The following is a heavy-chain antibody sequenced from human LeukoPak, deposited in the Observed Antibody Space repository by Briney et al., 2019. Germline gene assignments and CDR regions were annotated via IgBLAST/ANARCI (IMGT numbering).Heavy chain of an antibody. Sequence: SETLSLTCAVYGGSFSGYYWSRIRQPPGKGLEWIGEINHSGSTNYNPSLKSRVTISVDTSKNQFSLKLSSVTAADTAVYYCARDRIAAHRFDYWGQGTLVTVSS. D-gene: IGHD6-6*01. V-gene: IGHV4-34*01. J-gene: IGHJ4*02. CDR3: ARDRIAAHRFDY. CDR2: INHSGST. CDR1: GGSFSGYY.